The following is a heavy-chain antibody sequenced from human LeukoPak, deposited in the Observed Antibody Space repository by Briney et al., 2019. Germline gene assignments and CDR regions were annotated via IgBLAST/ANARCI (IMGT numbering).Heavy chain of an antibody. CDR2: INPNSGGT. V-gene: IGHV1-2*06. D-gene: IGHD4-17*01. CDR1: GYTFTGYY. CDR3: VRDGRRYGDSTLFDY. J-gene: IGHJ4*02. Sequence: GASVKVSCTASGYTFTGYYMHWVRQAPGQGLEWMGRINPNSGGTNYAQKFQGRVTITADESTSTAYMELSSLRSEDTAVYYCVRDGRRYGDSTLFDYWGQGTLVTVSS.